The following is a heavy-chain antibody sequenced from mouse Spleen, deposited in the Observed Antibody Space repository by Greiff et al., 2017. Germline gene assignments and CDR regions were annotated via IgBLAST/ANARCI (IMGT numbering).Heavy chain of an antibody. D-gene: IGHD1-1*01. CDR2: IDPSDSYT. J-gene: IGHJ2*01. V-gene: IGHV1-50*01. Sequence: VQLQQSGAELVKPGASVKLSCKASGYTFTSYWMQWEKQRPGQGLEWIGEIDPSDSYTNYNQKFKGKATLTVDTSSSTAYMQLSSLTSEDSAVYYCARGTFITTVVGFDYWGQGTTLTVSS. CDR1: GYTFTSYW. CDR3: ARGTFITTVVGFDY.